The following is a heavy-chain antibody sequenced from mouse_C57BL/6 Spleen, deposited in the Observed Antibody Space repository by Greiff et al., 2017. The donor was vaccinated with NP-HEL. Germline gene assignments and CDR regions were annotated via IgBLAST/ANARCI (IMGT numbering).Heavy chain of an antibody. CDR2: IWSGGST. Sequence: VKLQESGPGLVQPSQSLSITCTVSGFSLTSYGVHWVRQSPGKGLEWLGVIWSGGSTDYNAAFISRLSISKDNSKSQDFFKMNSLQADDTAIYYCGRSPGFAYWGQGTLVTVSA. CDR3: GRSPGFAY. V-gene: IGHV2-2*01. J-gene: IGHJ3*01. CDR1: GFSLTSYG.